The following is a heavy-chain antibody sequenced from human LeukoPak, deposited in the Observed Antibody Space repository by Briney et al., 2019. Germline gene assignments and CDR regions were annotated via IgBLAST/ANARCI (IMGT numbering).Heavy chain of an antibody. J-gene: IGHJ3*01. CDR2: IYYSGST. CDR1: GGSITSGGHY. D-gene: IGHD5-18*01. Sequence: PSETLSLTCTVSGGSITSGGHYWSWFRQEPGNGLEWIGYIYYSGSTYYNPSLKGRVTISLDTSKSQFSLKLSSVTAADTAVYYCARGYSFGDDSFDVWGQGTMVTVSS. V-gene: IGHV4-31*03. CDR3: ARGYSFGDDSFDV.